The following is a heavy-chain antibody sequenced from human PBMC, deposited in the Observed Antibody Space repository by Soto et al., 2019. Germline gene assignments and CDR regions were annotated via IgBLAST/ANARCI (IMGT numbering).Heavy chain of an antibody. CDR1: GFTFSSYG. D-gene: IGHD6-19*01. Sequence: QVQLVESGGGVVQPGRSLRLSCAASGFTFSSYGMHWVRQAPGKGLEWVAVIWYDGSNKYYADSVKGRFTISRDNSKNTLYLQMNSLRAEDTAVYYCARDDLDRAGAGVYYYGMDVWGQGTTVTVCS. CDR3: ARDDLDRAGAGVYYYGMDV. V-gene: IGHV3-33*01. CDR2: IWYDGSNK. J-gene: IGHJ6*02.